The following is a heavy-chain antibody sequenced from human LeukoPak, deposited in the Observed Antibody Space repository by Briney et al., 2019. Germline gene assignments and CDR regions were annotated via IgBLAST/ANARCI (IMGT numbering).Heavy chain of an antibody. J-gene: IGHJ6*02. CDR2: IYSGGKT. CDR3: TRDRNYYSYYYGMDV. V-gene: IGHV3-66*01. Sequence: GGSLRLSCAASGFTVSSNYMSWVRQAPGKGLEWVSVIYSGGKTYYADSVKGRFTISRDNSKNTLYLQMNSLRAEDTAVYYCTRDRNYYSYYYGMDVWGQGTTVTVSS. D-gene: IGHD3-10*01. CDR1: GFTVSSNY.